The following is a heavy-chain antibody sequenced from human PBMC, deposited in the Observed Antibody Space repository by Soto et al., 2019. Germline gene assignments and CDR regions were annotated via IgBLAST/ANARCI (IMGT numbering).Heavy chain of an antibody. CDR2: ISYDGSNK. CDR3: ATYGGNSGGSDY. CDR1: GFTFSSYG. Sequence: ESGGGVVQPGRSLRLSCAASGFTFSSYGMHWVRQAPGTGLEWVAVISYDGSNKYYADSVKGRFTISRDNSKNTLYLQMNSLRAEDTAVYYCATYGGNSGGSDYWGQGTLVTVSS. J-gene: IGHJ4*02. D-gene: IGHD4-17*01. V-gene: IGHV3-30*03.